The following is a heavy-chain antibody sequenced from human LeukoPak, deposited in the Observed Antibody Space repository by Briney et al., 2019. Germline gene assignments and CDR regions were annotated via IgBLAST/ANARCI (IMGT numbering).Heavy chain of an antibody. Sequence: GGSLRLSCAASGFSVSSNYMSWVRQAPGKGLEWVSLIYSGGNKFYADSVKGRFTISRDNSKNMLYLQMNSLRAEDTAVYYYALGGDYFDSWGQGTLVTVSS. J-gene: IGHJ4*02. V-gene: IGHV3-53*01. CDR1: GFSVSSNY. CDR2: IYSGGNK. D-gene: IGHD4-17*01. CDR3: ALGGDYFDS.